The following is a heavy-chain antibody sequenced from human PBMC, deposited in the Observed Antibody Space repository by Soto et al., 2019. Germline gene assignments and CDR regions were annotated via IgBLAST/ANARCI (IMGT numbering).Heavy chain of an antibody. D-gene: IGHD3-10*01. Sequence: GGSLRLSCAASGFTFSSYSMSWVRQATGKGLEWVAAIRCSGSNKYYADSVKGRFTISRDNSKNTLYLQMNSLRAEDTAVYYCVTAVRTRLDNWGPGTLVTLSS. CDR2: IRCSGSNK. CDR3: VTAVRTRLDN. CDR1: GFTFSSYS. V-gene: IGHV3-33*08. J-gene: IGHJ4*02.